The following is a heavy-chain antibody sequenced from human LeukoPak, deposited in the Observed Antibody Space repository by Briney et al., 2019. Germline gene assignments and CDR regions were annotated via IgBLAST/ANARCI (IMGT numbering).Heavy chain of an antibody. CDR3: ARVSKVTTRYFDY. J-gene: IGHJ4*02. CDR1: GGSISSGGYY. V-gene: IGHV4-31*03. CDR2: IYYSGST. D-gene: IGHD4-17*01. Sequence: SETLSLTCTVSGGSISSGGYYWSWIRQHPGKGLEWIGYIYYSGSTYYNPSLRSRVTISVDTSKNQFSLKLSSVTAADTAVYYCARVSKVTTRYFDYWGQGTLVTVSS.